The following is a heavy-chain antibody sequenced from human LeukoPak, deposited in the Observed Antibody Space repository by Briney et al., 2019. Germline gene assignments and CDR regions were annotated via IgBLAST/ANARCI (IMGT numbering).Heavy chain of an antibody. CDR1: GYTFTSYG. J-gene: IGHJ3*02. CDR3: ARDGDYYGGNSRDAFDI. D-gene: IGHD4-23*01. CDR2: IIPIFGTA. V-gene: IGHV1-69*05. Sequence: GASVKVSCKASGYTFTSYGISWVRQAPGQGLEWMGGIIPIFGTANYAQKFQGRVTITTDESTSTAYMELSSLRSEDTAVYYCARDGDYYGGNSRDAFDIWGQGTMVTVSS.